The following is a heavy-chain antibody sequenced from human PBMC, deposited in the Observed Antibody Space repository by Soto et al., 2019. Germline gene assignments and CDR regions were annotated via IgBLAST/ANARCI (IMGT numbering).Heavy chain of an antibody. J-gene: IGHJ4*02. Sequence: GGSLRLSCAASGFTFSTYGMHWVRQPPGKGLEWVAVISSDGKSEHYADPVKGRFSISRDNSKNTLSLQMNSLRVEDAAVYYCAKTITTYSGDSRGRGALVDYWGQGTLVTVSS. CDR3: AKTITTYSGDSRGRGALVDY. V-gene: IGHV3-30*18. D-gene: IGHD3-22*01. CDR2: ISSDGKSE. CDR1: GFTFSTYG.